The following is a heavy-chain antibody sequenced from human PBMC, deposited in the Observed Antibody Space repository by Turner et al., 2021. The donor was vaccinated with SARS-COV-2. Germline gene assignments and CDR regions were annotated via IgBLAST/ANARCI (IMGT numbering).Heavy chain of an antibody. CDR3: AKTIGSYYDSSGYYQYFDY. CDR2: ISYDGSNK. D-gene: IGHD3-22*01. J-gene: IGHJ4*02. Sequence: VQLVQSGGGVVQPGRPLSLSCAFSGFTFSSYGMHWVPQAPGKGLAWGALISYDGSNKYYADSVKDRFTSSRDNSKNTLYLKMNSLRAEDTAVYYCAKTIGSYYDSSGYYQYFDYWGQGTLVTVSS. V-gene: IGHV3-30*18. CDR1: GFTFSSYG.